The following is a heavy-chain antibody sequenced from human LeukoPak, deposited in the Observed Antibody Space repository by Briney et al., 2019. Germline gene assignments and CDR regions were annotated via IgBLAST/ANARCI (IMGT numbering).Heavy chain of an antibody. CDR2: IIPIFGTA. J-gene: IGHJ4*02. CDR1: GGTFSSYA. D-gene: IGHD3-22*01. Sequence: SVKVSCKASGGTFSSYAISWVRQAPGQGLEWMGGIIPIFGTANYAQKFQGRVAITTDESTSTAYMELSSLRSEDTAVYYCARVKHTYYYDSSGYLDWGQGTPVTVSS. V-gene: IGHV1-69*05. CDR3: ARVKHTYYYDSSGYLD.